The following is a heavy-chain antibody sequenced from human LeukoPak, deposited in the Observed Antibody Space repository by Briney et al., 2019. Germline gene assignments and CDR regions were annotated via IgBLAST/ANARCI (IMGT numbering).Heavy chain of an antibody. CDR2: ISSSGSTI. J-gene: IGHJ4*02. CDR3: ARGGYSSSWYGLSDY. V-gene: IGHV3-48*03. CDR1: GFTFSSYE. Sequence: PGGSLRLSCAASGFTFSSYEMNWVRQAPGKGLEWVSYISSSGSTIYYADSVKGRFTISRDDAKNSLYLQMNSLRAEDTAVYYCARGGYSSSWYGLSDYWGQGTLVTVSS. D-gene: IGHD6-13*01.